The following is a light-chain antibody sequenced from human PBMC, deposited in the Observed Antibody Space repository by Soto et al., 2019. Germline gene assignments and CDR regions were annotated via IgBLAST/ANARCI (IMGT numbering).Light chain of an antibody. J-gene: IGLJ1*01. CDR1: RSDVGGYYY. CDR3: CAYAGTYAFYV. V-gene: IGLV2-11*01. CDR2: DVN. Sequence: QSALTAPRSVSGSPGQSVTISCTGTRSDVGGYYYVSWYQQHPSKAPKLMIYDVNKRPSGVPDRFSASKSGITASLTISGLQAEDEADYYCCAYAGTYAFYVFGTGTKVTVL.